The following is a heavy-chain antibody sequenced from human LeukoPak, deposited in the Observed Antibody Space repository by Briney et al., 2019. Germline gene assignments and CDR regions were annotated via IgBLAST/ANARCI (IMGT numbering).Heavy chain of an antibody. Sequence: SETLSLTCTVSGGSISSYHWSWIRQPAGKGLEWIGRIYTSGSTNYNPSLKSRVTMSVDTSKNQFSLKLSSVTAADTAVYYCARTYCSGGSCYIDYWGQGTLVTVSS. CDR1: GGSISSYH. J-gene: IGHJ4*02. CDR3: ARTYCSGGSCYIDY. D-gene: IGHD2-15*01. CDR2: IYTSGST. V-gene: IGHV4-4*07.